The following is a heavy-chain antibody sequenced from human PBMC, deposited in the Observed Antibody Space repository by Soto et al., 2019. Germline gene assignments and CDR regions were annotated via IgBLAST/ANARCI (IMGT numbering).Heavy chain of an antibody. CDR2: ITPNMPLT. V-gene: IGHV1-69*09. CDR3: ARVYGYDYGDYGVGYFDY. J-gene: IGHJ4*02. Sequence: QVQLLQSGAEVKRPGSSVRVSCKASGVSFNSYGFAWVRQAPGQGLEWLGKITPNMPLTNYAQSFQGRVTITAETSTSTSYLELTSLTSEDTAVYYCARVYGYDYGDYGVGYFDYWGQGTLVTVAS. CDR1: GVSFNSYG. D-gene: IGHD4-17*01.